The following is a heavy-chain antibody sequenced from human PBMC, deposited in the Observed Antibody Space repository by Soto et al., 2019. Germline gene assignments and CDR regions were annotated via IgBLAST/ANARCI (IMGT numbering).Heavy chain of an antibody. J-gene: IGHJ5*02. V-gene: IGHV3-49*03. Sequence: GGSLRLSCTASGFTFGDYTMSWFRQAPGKGLEWVGFIRSKTYGGTTEYAASVKGRFTISRDDSKSIAYLQMSSLKTEDTAVYYCARGSYYDSSGHYGPWGQGTLVTVSS. D-gene: IGHD3-22*01. CDR1: GFTFGDYT. CDR2: IRSKTYGGTT. CDR3: ARGSYYDSSGHYGP.